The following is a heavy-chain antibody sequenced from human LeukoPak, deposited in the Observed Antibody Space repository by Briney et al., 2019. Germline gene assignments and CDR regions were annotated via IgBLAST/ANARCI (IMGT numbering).Heavy chain of an antibody. J-gene: IGHJ4*02. V-gene: IGHV3-30*04. Sequence: GGSLRLSCAASGFTFSSYTMHWVRQAPGKGLEWVAVILYDGSNKYYADSVKGRFTISRDNAKNSLYLQMNSLRAEDTAVYYCARDYYDSSGYYYFDYWGQGTLVTVSS. CDR1: GFTFSSYT. CDR2: ILYDGSNK. CDR3: ARDYYDSSGYYYFDY. D-gene: IGHD3-22*01.